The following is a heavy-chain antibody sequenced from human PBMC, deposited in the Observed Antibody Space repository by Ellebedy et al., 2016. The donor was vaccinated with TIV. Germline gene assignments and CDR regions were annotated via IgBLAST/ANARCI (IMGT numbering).Heavy chain of an antibody. CDR1: GYTFTSYG. J-gene: IGHJ4*02. D-gene: IGHD6-19*01. V-gene: IGHV1-18*04. CDR2: ISAYNGNT. Sequence: ASVKVSXXASGYTFTSYGISWVRQAPGRGLEWMGWISAYNGNTNYAQKLQGRVTMTTDTSTSTAYMELRSLRSDDTAVYYCARQWLGGEIDYWGQGTLVTVSS. CDR3: ARQWLGGEIDY.